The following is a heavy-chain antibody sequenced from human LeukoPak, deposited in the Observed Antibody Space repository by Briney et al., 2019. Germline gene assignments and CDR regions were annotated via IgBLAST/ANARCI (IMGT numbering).Heavy chain of an antibody. Sequence: GGSLRLSCAASGFTFSNHAMNWVRQAPGKGLEWVSIISGSGTVTYYADSVKGRFTTSRDNSKNTLYLQMNSLRAEDTAVYYCAKTSVGEGRIIASGYFDNWGQGTLVTVSS. CDR1: GFTFSNHA. CDR3: AKTSVGEGRIIASGYFDN. J-gene: IGHJ4*02. V-gene: IGHV3-23*01. CDR2: ISGSGTVT. D-gene: IGHD2-15*01.